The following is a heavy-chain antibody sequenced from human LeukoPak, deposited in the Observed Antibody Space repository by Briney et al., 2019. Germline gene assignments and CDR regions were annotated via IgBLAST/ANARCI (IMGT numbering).Heavy chain of an antibody. CDR2: IYYSGST. J-gene: IGHJ5*02. CDR3: AREGLGYGDYGFDP. Sequence: KPSETLSLTCTVSGGSISSYYWSWIRQPPGKGLEWIGYIYYSGSTNYNPSLKSRVTISVDTSKNQFSLKLSSVTAADTAVYYCAREGLGYGDYGFDPWGQGTLVTVPS. CDR1: GGSISSYY. V-gene: IGHV4-59*01. D-gene: IGHD4-17*01.